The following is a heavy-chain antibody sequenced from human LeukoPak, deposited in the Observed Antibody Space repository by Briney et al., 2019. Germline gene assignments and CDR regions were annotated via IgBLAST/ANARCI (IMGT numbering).Heavy chain of an antibody. J-gene: IGHJ6*02. CDR1: GFSLSASGMC. Sequence: SGPTLVKPTQTLTLTCTFSGFSLSASGMCVSWIRQPPGKALEWLARIDWDDDKYYSTSLKTRLTISKDTSKNQVVLTMTNMDPVDTATYYCARIRQGFGSNYYYYYGMDVWGQGTTVTVSS. CDR2: IDWDDDK. V-gene: IGHV2-70*11. CDR3: ARIRQGFGSNYYYYYGMDV. D-gene: IGHD3-10*01.